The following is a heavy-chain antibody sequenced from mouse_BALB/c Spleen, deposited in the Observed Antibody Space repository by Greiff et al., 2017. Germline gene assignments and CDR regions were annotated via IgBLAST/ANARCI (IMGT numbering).Heavy chain of an antibody. CDR1: GYAFSSSW. CDR3: ARSEEVRRGYYAMEY. D-gene: IGHD2-14*01. J-gene: IGHJ4*01. CDR2: IYPGDGDT. V-gene: IGHV1-82*01. Sequence: QVQLQQSGPELVKPGASVKISCKASGYAFSSSWMNWVKQRPGQGLEWIGRIYPGDGDTNYNGKFKGKATLTADKSSSTAYMQLSSLTSVDSAVYFCARSEEVRRGYYAMEYWGQGNSDTVSS.